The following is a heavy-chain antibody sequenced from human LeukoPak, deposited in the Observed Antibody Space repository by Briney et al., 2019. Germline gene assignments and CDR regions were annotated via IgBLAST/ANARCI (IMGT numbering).Heavy chain of an antibody. Sequence: PGGSLRLSCAASGFTVSSDHMSCVRQAPGKGLEWVSVIYAGGSTYYADSVKGRFTISRDNFKNTLFLQMNSLRAEDTAVYYCARVWELSFDYWGQGALVTVSS. J-gene: IGHJ4*02. CDR3: ARVWELSFDY. CDR1: GFTVSSDH. CDR2: IYAGGST. V-gene: IGHV3-53*01. D-gene: IGHD1-26*01.